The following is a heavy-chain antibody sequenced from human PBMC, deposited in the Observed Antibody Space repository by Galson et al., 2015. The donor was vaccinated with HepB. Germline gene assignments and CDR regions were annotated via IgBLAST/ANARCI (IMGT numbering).Heavy chain of an antibody. V-gene: IGHV1-69*13. Sequence: SVKVSCKASGGTFSSYAISWVRQAPGQGLEWMGGIIPIFGTANYAQKFQGRVKITADESTSTAYMELSSLRSEDTAVYYCARDHTSNFWNGYSQFDPWGQGTLVTVSS. CDR3: ARDHTSNFWNGYSQFDP. J-gene: IGHJ5*02. CDR1: GGTFSSYA. CDR2: IIPIFGTA. D-gene: IGHD3-3*01.